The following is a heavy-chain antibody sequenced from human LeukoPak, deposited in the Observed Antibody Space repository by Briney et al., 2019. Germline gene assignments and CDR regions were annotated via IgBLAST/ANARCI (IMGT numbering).Heavy chain of an antibody. CDR3: ARLPHDSSGKRFDD. J-gene: IGHJ4*02. CDR2: IYYSGST. D-gene: IGHD6-25*01. V-gene: IGHV4-39*01. Sequence: WVRQPPGKGLEWIGIIYYSGSTYYSPSLKSRVTISVDMSTNQFSLKLSSVTAADTAVYYCARLPHDSSGKRFDDWGQGTLVTVSS.